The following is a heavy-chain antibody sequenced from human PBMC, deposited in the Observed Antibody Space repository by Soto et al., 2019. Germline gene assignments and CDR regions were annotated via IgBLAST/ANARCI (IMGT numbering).Heavy chain of an antibody. CDR3: AKDLEYSSSSGWFDP. V-gene: IGHV3-23*01. Sequence: GESLKISCAASGFTFSSYAMSWVRQAPGKGLEWVSAISGSGGSTYYADSVKGRFTISRDNSKNTLYLQMNSLGAEDTAVYYCAKDLEYSSSSGWFDPWGQGTLVTVSS. CDR1: GFTFSSYA. J-gene: IGHJ5*02. CDR2: ISGSGGST. D-gene: IGHD6-6*01.